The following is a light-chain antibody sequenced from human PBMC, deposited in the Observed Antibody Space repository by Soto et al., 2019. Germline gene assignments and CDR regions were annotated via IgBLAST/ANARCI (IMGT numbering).Light chain of an antibody. V-gene: IGKV1-39*01. Sequence: DIQMTQSPSSLSASVGDRVTITCRASQSISSYLNWYQQKPGKAPNLLIYAASSLQSGVPSRFSGSGSGTDFTLTISSLQPEDFATYYCQQTYSTPLITFGPGTKVDIK. CDR2: AAS. CDR1: QSISSY. CDR3: QQTYSTPLIT. J-gene: IGKJ3*01.